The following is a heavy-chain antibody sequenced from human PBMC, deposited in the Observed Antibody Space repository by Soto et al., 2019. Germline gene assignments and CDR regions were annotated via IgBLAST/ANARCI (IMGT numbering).Heavy chain of an antibody. J-gene: IGHJ6*02. Sequence: ASVKVSCKASGYSFTSYGISWVRQAPGQGLDWMGWITTYNGNTKYAQDLQGRVTMTTDTSTSTAYMELRSLRSDDTAVYYCARFSGGVYNTYYFYYGMDVWGQGXTVTVSS. CDR3: ARFSGGVYNTYYFYYGMDV. CDR2: ITTYNGNT. D-gene: IGHD2-15*01. CDR1: GYSFTSYG. V-gene: IGHV1-18*04.